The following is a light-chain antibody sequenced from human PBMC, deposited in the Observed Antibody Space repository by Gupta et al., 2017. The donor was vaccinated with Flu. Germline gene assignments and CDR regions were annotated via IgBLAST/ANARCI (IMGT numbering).Light chain of an antibody. CDR3: QQRSNGPPVYT. J-gene: IGKJ2*01. Sequence: EIVLTQSPATLSLSPGGRATLSCRASQSVSSSLAWYQQKPGQAPRLLIYDASNRATGIPARFSGSGDGTDFTLTISSREPEDFAVYYCQQRSNGPPVYTFGQGTKLEIK. V-gene: IGKV3-11*01. CDR1: QSVSSS. CDR2: DAS.